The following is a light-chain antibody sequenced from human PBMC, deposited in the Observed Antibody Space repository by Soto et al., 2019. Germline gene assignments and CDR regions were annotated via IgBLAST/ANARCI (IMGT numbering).Light chain of an antibody. CDR2: GVS. CDR3: CSYAGSSTLVI. J-gene: IGLJ2*01. Sequence: QSALTQPASVSGSPGQSITISCTGSSSDVGGYNYVSWYQQHPGKVPKLMIYGVSNRPSGVSNRFSGSKSGNTASLTISGLQAEDEADYYCCSYAGSSTLVIFGGGTQLTVL. V-gene: IGLV2-14*01. CDR1: SSDVGGYNY.